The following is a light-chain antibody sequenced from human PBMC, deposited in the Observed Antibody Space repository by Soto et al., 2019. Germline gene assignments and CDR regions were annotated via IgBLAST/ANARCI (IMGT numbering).Light chain of an antibody. Sequence: QSVLTQPASVSGSPGQSITISCTGTSRDVGGYNYVSWYQKNPGKAPKLMIYDVRNRPSGVSDRFSGSKSGNTASLTISGLQAEDEADYYCSSYSNTTTLYVFGTGTKLTVL. V-gene: IGLV2-14*03. CDR2: DVR. CDR3: SSYSNTTTLYV. CDR1: SRDVGGYNY. J-gene: IGLJ1*01.